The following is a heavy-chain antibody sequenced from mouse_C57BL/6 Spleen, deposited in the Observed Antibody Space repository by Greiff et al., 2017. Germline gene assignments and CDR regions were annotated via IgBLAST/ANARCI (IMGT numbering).Heavy chain of an antibody. V-gene: IGHV1-64*01. CDR2: IHPNSGST. J-gene: IGHJ3*01. D-gene: IGHD2-2*01. Sequence: VKLQQPGAELVKPGASVKLSCKASGYTFTSYWMHWVKQRPGQGLEWIGMIHPNSGSTNYNEKFKSKATLTVDKSSSTAYMQLSSLTSEDSAVYYCARAYGYEAWFAYWGQGTLVTVSA. CDR1: GYTFTSYW. CDR3: ARAYGYEAWFAY.